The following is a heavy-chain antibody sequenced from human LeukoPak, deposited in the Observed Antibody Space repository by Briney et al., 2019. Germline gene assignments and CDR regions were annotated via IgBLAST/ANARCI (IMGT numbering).Heavy chain of an antibody. CDR3: ARLKHSGGSSRLDY. V-gene: IGHV4-39*07. CDR2: IYYSGST. CDR1: GGSISSSSYY. D-gene: IGHD2-15*01. Sequence: SETLSLTCTVSGGSISSSSYYWGWIRQPPGKGLEWIGSIYYSGSTNYNPSLKSRVTISVDTSKNQFSLKLSSVTAADTAVYYCARLKHSGGSSRLDYWGQGTLVTVSS. J-gene: IGHJ4*02.